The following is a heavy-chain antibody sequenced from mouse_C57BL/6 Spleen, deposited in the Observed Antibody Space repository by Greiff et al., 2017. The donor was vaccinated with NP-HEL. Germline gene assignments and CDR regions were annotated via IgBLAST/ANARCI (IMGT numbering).Heavy chain of an antibody. CDR3: ARRGTTTVVATCYAMDY. D-gene: IGHD1-1*01. Sequence: VQLQQPGAELVKPGASVKISCKASGYAFSSYWMNWVKQRPGRGLEWIGQIYPGDGGTNYNGKFKGKATLTADKSSSTAYMQLSSLTSEDSAVYFCARRGTTTVVATCYAMDYWGQGTSVTVSS. CDR1: GYAFSSYW. CDR2: IYPGDGGT. V-gene: IGHV1-80*01. J-gene: IGHJ4*01.